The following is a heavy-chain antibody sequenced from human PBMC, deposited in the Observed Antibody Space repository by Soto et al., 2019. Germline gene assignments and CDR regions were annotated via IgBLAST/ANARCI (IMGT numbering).Heavy chain of an antibody. CDR3: AREYCTATSCYGVDY. V-gene: IGHV1-18*01. Sequence: QVQLVQSGAEVKMPGASVKVSYKAPGDTFNTFGISWVRQAPGQGLEWMGWISGYNGDTKYAQKFQGRVMMTADTSTTTAYMELGSLNSDDTALYYCAREYCTATSCYGVDYWGQGTVVTVSS. J-gene: IGHJ4*02. CDR2: ISGYNGDT. D-gene: IGHD2-2*01. CDR1: GDTFNTFG.